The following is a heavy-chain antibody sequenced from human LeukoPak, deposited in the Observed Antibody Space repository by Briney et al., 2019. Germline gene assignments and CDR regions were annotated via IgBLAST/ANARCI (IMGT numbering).Heavy chain of an antibody. Sequence: SETLSLTSTVSGGSISSYYWSWIRQPPGKGLEWIGYIYTSGSTNYNPSLKSRVTISVDTSKNQFSLKLSSVTAADTAVYYCARGGSYYLPFDYWGQGTLVTVSS. D-gene: IGHD1-26*01. CDR3: ARGGSYYLPFDY. CDR2: IYTSGST. J-gene: IGHJ4*02. V-gene: IGHV4-4*09. CDR1: GGSISSYY.